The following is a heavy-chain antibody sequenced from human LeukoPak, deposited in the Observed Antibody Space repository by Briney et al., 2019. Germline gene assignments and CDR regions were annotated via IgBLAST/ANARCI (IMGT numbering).Heavy chain of an antibody. CDR1: GFTFSDYY. V-gene: IGHV3-11*01. J-gene: IGHJ4*02. D-gene: IGHD1-1*01. CDR3: ARGYWNDDDYSDY. Sequence: GGSLRLSCAASGFTFSDYYMSWIRQPPGKGLEWVSYISSSGSTIYYADSVKGRFTISRDNAKNSLYLQMNSLRAEDTAVYYCARGYWNDDDYSDYWGQGTLVTVSS. CDR2: ISSSGSTI.